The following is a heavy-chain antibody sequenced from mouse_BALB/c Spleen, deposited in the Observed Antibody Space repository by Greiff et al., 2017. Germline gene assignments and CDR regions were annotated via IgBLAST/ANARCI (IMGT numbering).Heavy chain of an antibody. CDR2: ISSGGSYT. Sequence: DVMLVESGGGLVKPGGSLKLSCAASGFTFSSYTMSWVRQTPEKRLEWVATISSGGSYTYYPDSVKGRFTISRDNPENTLFLQMTSLRSEDTAMYYCARSTASYAMDYWGQGTSVTVSA. D-gene: IGHD1-2*01. CDR3: ARSTASYAMDY. CDR1: GFTFSSYT. J-gene: IGHJ4*01. V-gene: IGHV5-9-1*01.